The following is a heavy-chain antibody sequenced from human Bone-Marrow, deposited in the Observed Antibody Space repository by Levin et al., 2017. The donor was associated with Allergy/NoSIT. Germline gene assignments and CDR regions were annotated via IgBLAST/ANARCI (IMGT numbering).Heavy chain of an antibody. CDR2: INMLGSNP. Sequence: GGSLRLSCAASGFSLGSYWMHWVRQGPGKGLVWVSRINMLGSNPDYVDSVKGRFRISRDNAGNTLYLQMNSLTAEDTGVYYCVRAVGVYPIFDFWGQGALVSVSS. D-gene: IGHD2-8*01. J-gene: IGHJ4*02. V-gene: IGHV3-74*01. CDR1: GFSLGSYW. CDR3: VRAVGVYPIFDF.